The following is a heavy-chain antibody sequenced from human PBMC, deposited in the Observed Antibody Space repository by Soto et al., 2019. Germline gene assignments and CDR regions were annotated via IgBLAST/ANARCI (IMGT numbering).Heavy chain of an antibody. V-gene: IGHV3-30*18. J-gene: IGHJ4*02. Sequence: GGSLRLSCAASGFTFSSYGTHWVRQAPGKGLEWVAVISYDGSNKYYADSVKGRFTISRDNSKNTLYLQMNSLRAEDTAVYYCAKDTRSSPPYYDSSGYYPDYWGQGTLVTVSS. CDR1: GFTFSSYG. CDR3: AKDTRSSPPYYDSSGYYPDY. CDR2: ISYDGSNK. D-gene: IGHD3-22*01.